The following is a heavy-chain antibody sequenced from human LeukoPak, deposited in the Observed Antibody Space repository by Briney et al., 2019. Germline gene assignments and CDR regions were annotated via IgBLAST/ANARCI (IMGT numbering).Heavy chain of an antibody. J-gene: IGHJ6*02. D-gene: IGHD3-22*01. V-gene: IGHV3-30*14. CDR2: ISYDKSNK. CDR1: GFTFSSYA. CDR3: ARDLAYYYDSSGPTSGVAGGYYYYYGMDV. Sequence: GGSLRLSCAASGFTFSSYAMHWVRQAPGKGLEWVALISYDKSNKYYADSVKGRFTISRDNSKNTLYLQVNSLRAEDTAVYYCARDLAYYYDSSGPTSGVAGGYYYYYGMDVWGQGTTVTVSS.